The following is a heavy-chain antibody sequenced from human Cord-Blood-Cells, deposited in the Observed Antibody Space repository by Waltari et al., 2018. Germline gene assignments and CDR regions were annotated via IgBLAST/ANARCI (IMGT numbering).Heavy chain of an antibody. V-gene: IGHV1-3*01. CDR2: INAGNGNT. CDR3: ARDIAAAGDAFDI. Sequence: QVQLVQSGPEVKKPGASVKVSCKASGYTFTSYAMHWVRQAPGQRLEWMGWINAGNGNTKYSQKFQGRVTITRDPSAGTAYMELSSLRSEDTAGYYCARDIAAAGDAFDIWGQGTMVTVSS. CDR1: GYTFTSYA. J-gene: IGHJ3*02. D-gene: IGHD6-13*01.